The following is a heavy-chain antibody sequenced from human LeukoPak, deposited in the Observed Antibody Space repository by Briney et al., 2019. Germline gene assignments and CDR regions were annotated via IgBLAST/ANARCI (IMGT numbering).Heavy chain of an antibody. CDR1: GGTFSSYA. CDR3: ARDVAGASYFDY. Sequence: ASVKVSCKASGGTFSSYAISWVRQAPGQGLEWMGGIIPIFGTANYAQKFQGRVTITADESTSTAYMELSSPRSEDTAVYYCARDVAGASYFDYWGQGTLVTVSS. D-gene: IGHD1-26*01. V-gene: IGHV1-69*13. CDR2: IIPIFGTA. J-gene: IGHJ4*02.